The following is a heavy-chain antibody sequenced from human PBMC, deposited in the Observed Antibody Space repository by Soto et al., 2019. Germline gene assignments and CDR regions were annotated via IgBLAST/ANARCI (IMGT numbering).Heavy chain of an antibody. J-gene: IGHJ4*02. D-gene: IGHD6-19*01. CDR1: GYTFTSYA. CDR2: INAGNGNT. CDR3: ARDIVRYSSGWYYFDY. V-gene: IGHV1-3*01. Sequence: ASVKVSCKASGYTFTSYAMHWVRQAPGQRLEWMGWINAGNGNTKYAQKLQGRVTMTTDTSTSTAYMELRSLRSDDTAVYYCARDIVRYSSGWYYFDYWGQGTLVTVSS.